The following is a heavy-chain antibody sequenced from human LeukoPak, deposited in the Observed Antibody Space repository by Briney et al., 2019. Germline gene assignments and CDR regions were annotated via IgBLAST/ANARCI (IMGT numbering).Heavy chain of an antibody. CDR1: GFTFSDHY. V-gene: IGHV3-11*04. CDR3: ARADSTDGFDI. D-gene: IGHD3/OR15-3a*01. Sequence: GGSLRLSCAASGFTFSDHYMTWIRQAPEKGLEWVSYIGSSGTTVYYADSVKGRFTISRDNANSSLYLEMSSLRADDSALYYCARADSTDGFDIWGHGTMVTVSS. J-gene: IGHJ3*02. CDR2: IGSSGTTV.